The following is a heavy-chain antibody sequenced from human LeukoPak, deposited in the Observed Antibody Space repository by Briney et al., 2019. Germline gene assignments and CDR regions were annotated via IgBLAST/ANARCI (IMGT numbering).Heavy chain of an antibody. J-gene: IGHJ4*02. CDR2: INHSGST. CDR1: GGSFSGYY. CDR3: ARVGFWSGYSSGY. V-gene: IGHV4-34*01. Sequence: SETLSLTCAVYGGSFSGYYWSWIRQPPGRGLEWIGEINHSGSTNYNPSLKSRVTISVDTSKNQFSLKLSSVTAADTAVYYCARVGFWSGYSSGYWGQGTLLTVSS. D-gene: IGHD3-3*01.